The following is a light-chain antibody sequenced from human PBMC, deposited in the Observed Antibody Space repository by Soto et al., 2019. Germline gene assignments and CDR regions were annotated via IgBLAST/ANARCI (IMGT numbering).Light chain of an antibody. Sequence: DIQMTQSPSSLSASVGDRVTITCLASQDISIYLNCYQQKLGKATKLLIYDTSTLGAGVPARFSGSGARPVVTLTINSLQTEDLATYYCQQYDSLTWTFGQGTRL. CDR3: QQYDSLTWT. J-gene: IGKJ1*01. CDR1: QDISIY. V-gene: IGKV1-33*01. CDR2: DTS.